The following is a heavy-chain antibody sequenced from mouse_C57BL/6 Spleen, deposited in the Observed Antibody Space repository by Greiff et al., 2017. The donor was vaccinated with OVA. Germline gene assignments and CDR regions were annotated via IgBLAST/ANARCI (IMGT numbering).Heavy chain of an antibody. CDR1: GYTFTSYW. D-gene: IGHD1-1*02. CDR3: ARWGYGGYAMDY. V-gene: IGHV1-53*01. Sequence: VQLKQPGPELVKPGASVKLSCKASGYTFTSYWMHWVKQRPGQGLEWIGNINPSNGGTNYNEKFKSKATLTVDKSSSTAYMQLSSLTSEDSAVYYCARWGYGGYAMDYWGQGTSVTVSS. J-gene: IGHJ4*01. CDR2: INPSNGGT.